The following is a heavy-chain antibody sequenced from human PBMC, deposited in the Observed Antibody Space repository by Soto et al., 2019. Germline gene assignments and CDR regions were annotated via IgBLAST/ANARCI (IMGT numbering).Heavy chain of an antibody. J-gene: IGHJ5*02. D-gene: IGHD6-19*01. Sequence: ASVKVSCKASGYTFTSYAMHWVRQAHGQRLEWMGWINAGNGDTRYSQKFQGRVTNTSDTTVTTPYMELSSLRSQDTAVYYCARDSALPVAGVTRKGPWFDPLG. CDR2: INAGNGDT. V-gene: IGHV1-3*01. CDR3: ARDSALPVAGVTRKGPWFDP. CDR1: GYTFTSYA.